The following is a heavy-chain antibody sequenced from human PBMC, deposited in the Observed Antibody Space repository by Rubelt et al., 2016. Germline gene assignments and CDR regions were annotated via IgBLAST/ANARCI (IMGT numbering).Heavy chain of an antibody. CDR2: INHSGST. J-gene: IGHJ4*02. CDR3: ARDFSGYYYFDY. V-gene: IGHV4-34*01. Sequence: QVQLQQWGAGLLKPSETLSLTCAVYGGSFSGYYWSWIRQPPGKGLEWIGEINHSGSTNYNPSLKSRVTISVDTSKNQFSLKLSSVTAADTAVYYCARDFSGYYYFDYWGQGTLVTVSS. CDR1: GGSFSGYY. D-gene: IGHD3-22*01.